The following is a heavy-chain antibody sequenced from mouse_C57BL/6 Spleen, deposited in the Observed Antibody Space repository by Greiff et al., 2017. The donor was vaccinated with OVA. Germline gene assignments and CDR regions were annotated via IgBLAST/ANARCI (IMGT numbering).Heavy chain of an antibody. J-gene: IGHJ3*01. CDR3: AREDYSKFAY. Sequence: QVPLQQPGAELVNPGASVKLSCTASIYTFTSYWMPLVKHRPGRGLAWIGMIDPNRGGTQYNEKFKSKATLTVDKPCSTAYMQLSSLTYEDSAVYYCAREDYSKFAYWGQGTLVTVSA. V-gene: IGHV1-72*01. D-gene: IGHD2-5*01. CDR1: IYTFTSYW. CDR2: IDPNRGGT.